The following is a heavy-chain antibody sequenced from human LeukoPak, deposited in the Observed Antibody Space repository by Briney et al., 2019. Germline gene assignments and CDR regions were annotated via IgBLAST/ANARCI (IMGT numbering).Heavy chain of an antibody. CDR2: MNPNSGNT. CDR3: ARGRYYDFWSGYHYYMDV. J-gene: IGHJ6*03. D-gene: IGHD3-3*01. V-gene: IGHV1-8*01. CDR1: GYTFTSYD. Sequence: ASVKVSCKASGYTFTSYDINWVRQATGQGLEWMGWMNPNSGNTGYAQEFQGRVTMTRNTSISTAYMELSSLRSEDTAVYYCARGRYYDFWSGYHYYMDVWGKGTTVTVSS.